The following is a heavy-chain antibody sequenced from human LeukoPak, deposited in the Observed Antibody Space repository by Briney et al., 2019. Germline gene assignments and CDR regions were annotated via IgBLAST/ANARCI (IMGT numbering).Heavy chain of an antibody. J-gene: IGHJ3*02. V-gene: IGHV3-30*04. CDR2: ISHDGSNK. Sequence: PGRSLRLSCVVSAFAFSGYSMHWVRQAPGKGLEWVAFISHDGSNKYRADSLKGRFTISRDNSKNTLFLQMNSLRPEDTAVYYCARVGYDYNWYDAFDIWGQGTMVTVSS. CDR3: ARVGYDYNWYDAFDI. CDR1: AFAFSGYS. D-gene: IGHD1-1*01.